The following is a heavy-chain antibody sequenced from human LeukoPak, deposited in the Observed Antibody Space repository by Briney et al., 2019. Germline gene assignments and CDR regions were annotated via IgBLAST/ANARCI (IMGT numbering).Heavy chain of an antibody. D-gene: IGHD3-10*01. V-gene: IGHV1-2*02. CDR2: INPYNGDT. J-gene: IGHJ4*02. CDR3: ASLLAMVRGGPGDY. Sequence: GASVKVSCKASGHTVTAYYMHWVRRAPGQGLEWMGWINPYNGDTNYAQKFQGRVTMTRDTSISTAYMELSRLTSDDTAIYYCASLLAMVRGGPGDYWGPGTLVTVSS. CDR1: GHTVTAYY.